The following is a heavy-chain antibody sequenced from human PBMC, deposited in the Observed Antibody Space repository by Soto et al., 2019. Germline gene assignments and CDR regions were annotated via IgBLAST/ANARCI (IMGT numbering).Heavy chain of an antibody. CDR2: ISYDGSNK. CDR3: AGDAPFINQARFDY. CDR1: GFTFSSYG. Sequence: PGGSLRLSCAASGFTFSSYGMHWVRQAPGKGLEWVAVISYDGSNKYYADSVKGRFTISRDNAKNTLYLQMNSLRAEDTAVYYCAGDAPFINQARFDYWGQGTLVTVSS. D-gene: IGHD2-2*01. V-gene: IGHV3-30*03. J-gene: IGHJ4*02.